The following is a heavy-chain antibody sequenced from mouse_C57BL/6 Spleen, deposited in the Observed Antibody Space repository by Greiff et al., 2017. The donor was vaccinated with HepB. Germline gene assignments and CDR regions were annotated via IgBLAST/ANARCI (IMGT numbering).Heavy chain of an antibody. J-gene: IGHJ2*01. CDR2: INPNNGGT. Sequence: EVQLQQSGPELVKPGASVKISCKASGYTFTDYYMHWVKQSHGKSLEWIGDINPNNGGTSYNQKFKGKATLTVDTSSSTAYMELRSLTSEDSAVYYCARLEDGYSFDYWGQGTTLTVSS. CDR3: ARLEDGYSFDY. D-gene: IGHD2-3*01. CDR1: GYTFTDYY. V-gene: IGHV1-26*01.